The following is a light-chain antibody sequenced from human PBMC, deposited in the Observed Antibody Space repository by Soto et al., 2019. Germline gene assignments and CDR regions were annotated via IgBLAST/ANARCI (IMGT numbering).Light chain of an antibody. J-gene: IGLJ2*01. V-gene: IGLV2-14*03. CDR2: DVT. Sequence: QSALTQPASVSGSPGQSITISCTGTSSDVGGYNLVSWYQHHPGKAPKLMIYDVTRRPSGVSDRFSGSKSGNTASLNISGLQAEDEADYHCSSYTRSTTLVVFGGGTKLTVL. CDR1: SSDVGGYNL. CDR3: SSYTRSTTLVV.